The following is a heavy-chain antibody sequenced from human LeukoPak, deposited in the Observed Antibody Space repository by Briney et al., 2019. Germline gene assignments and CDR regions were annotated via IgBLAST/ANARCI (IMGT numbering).Heavy chain of an antibody. V-gene: IGHV3-21*01. CDR3: ARDSYYYDSSGYYSVDY. CDR1: GFTFSSYS. Sequence: GGSLRLSCAASGFTFSSYSMTWVRQAPGKGLEWVSSISSSSSYIYYADSVKGRFTISRDNAKNSLYLQMNSLRAEDTAVYYCARDSYYYDSSGYYSVDYWGQGTLVTVSS. D-gene: IGHD3-22*01. CDR2: ISSSSSYI. J-gene: IGHJ4*02.